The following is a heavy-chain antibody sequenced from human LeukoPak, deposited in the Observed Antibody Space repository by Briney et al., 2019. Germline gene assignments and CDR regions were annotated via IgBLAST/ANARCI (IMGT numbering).Heavy chain of an antibody. CDR1: GFTFDDYT. V-gene: IGHV3-43D*03. D-gene: IGHD3-10*01. CDR2: ITWDGGNT. Sequence: GGSLRLSCAASGFTFDDYTMHWVRQAPGKGLEWVSLITWDGGNTFYADSVKGRFTISRDNNKNSLYLHMNTLRAEDTAFYYCAKDGGSGSYRNYYYYMDVWGKGTTVAVSS. CDR3: AKDGGSGSYRNYYYYMDV. J-gene: IGHJ6*03.